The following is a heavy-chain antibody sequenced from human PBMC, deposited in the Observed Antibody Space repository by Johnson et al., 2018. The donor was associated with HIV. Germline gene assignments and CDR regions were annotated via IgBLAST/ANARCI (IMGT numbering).Heavy chain of an antibody. D-gene: IGHD2-21*02. Sequence: MLLVESGGGLVKPGGSLRLSCAASGFTFSNAWMSWVRQAPGKGLEWVGRIKSKTDGGTTDYAAPVKGRFTISRDDSKNTLYLQMNSLRAEDTAVYYCARDSAYCGGDGHDAFDIWGQGTMVTVSA. CDR3: ARDSAYCGGDGHDAFDI. CDR1: GFTFSNAW. J-gene: IGHJ3*02. CDR2: IKSKTDGGTT. V-gene: IGHV3-15*01.